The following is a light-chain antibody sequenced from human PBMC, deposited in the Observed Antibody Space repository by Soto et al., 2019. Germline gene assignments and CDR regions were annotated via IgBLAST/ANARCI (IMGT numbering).Light chain of an antibody. J-gene: IGLJ1*01. V-gene: IGLV2-14*01. CDR3: ISYTGSSTSYV. CDR1: RSDIGSYNY. CDR2: EVS. Sequence: QSVLTQPASVSGSPGQSITISCSGTRSDIGSYNYVAWYQQFPGKTPKILIYEVSNRPSGVSSRFSGSKSGNTASLTISGLQAEDEADYYCISYTGSSTSYVFGSGTKVTVL.